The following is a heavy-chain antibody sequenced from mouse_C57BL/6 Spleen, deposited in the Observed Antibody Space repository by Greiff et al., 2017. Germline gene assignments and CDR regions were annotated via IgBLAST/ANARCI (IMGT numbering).Heavy chain of an antibody. CDR3: ATRGTVVDWYVEV. CDR2: IDPNSGGT. CDR1: GYTFTSYW. D-gene: IGHD1-1*01. J-gene: IGHJ1*03. Sequence: QVQLKQPGAELVKPGASVKLSCKASGYTFTSYWMHWVKQRPGRGLEWIGRIDPNSGGTKYNEKVKSKATLTVDKPSSTAYMQLSSLTSEDSAVYYCATRGTVVDWYVEVWGTGTTVTVSS. V-gene: IGHV1-72*01.